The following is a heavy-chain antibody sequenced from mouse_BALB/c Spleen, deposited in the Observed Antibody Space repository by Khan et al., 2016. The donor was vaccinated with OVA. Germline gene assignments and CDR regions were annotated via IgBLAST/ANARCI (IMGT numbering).Heavy chain of an antibody. Sequence: VQLVETGGGLVRPGNSLKLSCVTSGFTFSYYRMHWLRQFPGKRLEWIAVITVKSDNSGANYAESVKGRFTISSDDSKSSVYLQMNRLREEDTATDYCSRGGYYYGTPFDYWGQGTTLTVSS. J-gene: IGHJ2*01. CDR2: ITVKSDNSGA. CDR1: GFTFSYYR. D-gene: IGHD1-1*01. CDR3: SRGGYYYGTPFDY. V-gene: IGHV13-2*02.